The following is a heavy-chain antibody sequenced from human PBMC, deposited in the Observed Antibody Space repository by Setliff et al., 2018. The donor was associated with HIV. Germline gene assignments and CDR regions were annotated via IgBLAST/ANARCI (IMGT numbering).Heavy chain of an antibody. J-gene: IGHJ3*01. CDR2: IYFTGSS. CDR1: GGSISTYY. D-gene: IGHD4-17*01. V-gene: IGHV4-59*01. Sequence: SETLSLTCAVSGGSISTYYWSWIRQPPGKGLEWIGSIYFTGSSDNNPSLKSRVTLSVDTSKHQFSLKLSSVTAADTAVYYCARVQMAYAAFDVWGQGTMVTVSS. CDR3: ARVQMAYAAFDV.